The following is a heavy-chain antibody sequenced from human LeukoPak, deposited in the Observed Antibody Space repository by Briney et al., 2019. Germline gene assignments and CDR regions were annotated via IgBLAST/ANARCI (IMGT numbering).Heavy chain of an antibody. D-gene: IGHD6-25*01. CDR1: GGSMTSSSYY. CDR2: IYYSGST. CDR3: ASNPGDPVPATYWYFNL. Sequence: SSETLSLTCTVSGGSMTSSSYYWDWIRQPPGKGLEWIGSIYYSGSTQYNPSLKSRVTISIDTSKNQFSLKLSSVTAADTAVYFCASNPGDPVPATYWYFNLWGRGTLVTVSS. J-gene: IGHJ2*01. V-gene: IGHV4-39*01.